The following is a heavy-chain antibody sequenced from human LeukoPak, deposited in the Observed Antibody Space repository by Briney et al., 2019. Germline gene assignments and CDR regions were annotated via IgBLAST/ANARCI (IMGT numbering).Heavy chain of an antibody. J-gene: IGHJ4*02. CDR3: ARQGGNFDY. CDR1: GFTFSSYW. D-gene: IGHD2-15*01. CDR2: IKHGESEK. V-gene: IGHV3-7*01. Sequence: GGSLRLSCAVSGFTFSSYWMSWVRQAPRKGLEWVASIKHGESEKYYVDSVKGRFTIPRDNAKNSLYLQMNSLRAEDTAVYYCARQGGNFDYWGQGTLVTVSS.